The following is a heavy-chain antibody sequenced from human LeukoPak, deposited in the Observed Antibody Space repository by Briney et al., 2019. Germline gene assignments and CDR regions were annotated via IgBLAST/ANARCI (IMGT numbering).Heavy chain of an antibody. CDR1: GGTFSSYA. V-gene: IGHV1-69*06. Sequence: GASVKVSCKASGGTFSSYAISWVRQAPGQGLEWMGGIIPIFGTANYAQKFQGRVTITADKSTSTAYMELSSLRSEDTAVYYCARENPVKGWFDPWGQGTLVTVSS. D-gene: IGHD4-11*01. CDR3: ARENPVKGWFDP. CDR2: IIPIFGTA. J-gene: IGHJ5*02.